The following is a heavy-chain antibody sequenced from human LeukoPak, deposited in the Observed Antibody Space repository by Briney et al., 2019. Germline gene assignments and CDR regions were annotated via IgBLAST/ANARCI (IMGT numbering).Heavy chain of an antibody. D-gene: IGHD6-13*01. CDR1: GFTFSSYG. CDR3: AREAGGSSWYGYYYYMDV. CDR2: INSDGSST. V-gene: IGHV3-74*01. Sequence: GGSLRLSCAASGFTFSSYGMHWVRQAPGKGLVWVSRINSDGSSTSYADSVKGRFTISRDNAKNTLYLQMNSLRAEDTAVYYCAREAGGSSWYGYYYYMDVWGKGTTVTVSS. J-gene: IGHJ6*03.